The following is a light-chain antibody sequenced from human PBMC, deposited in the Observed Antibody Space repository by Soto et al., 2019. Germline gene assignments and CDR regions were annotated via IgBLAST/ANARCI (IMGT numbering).Light chain of an antibody. CDR3: QQYGSSPPWT. V-gene: IGKV3-20*01. J-gene: IGKJ1*01. CDR1: QSVSSSY. Sequence: EIVLTQSPGTLSLSPGERATLSCRASQSVSSSYLAWYQQKPGQAPRLLIYGASSRATGIPDRFSGSGSGTDFTLTISRLEPEDFALYYCQQYGSSPPWTFGPGPKVDIK. CDR2: GAS.